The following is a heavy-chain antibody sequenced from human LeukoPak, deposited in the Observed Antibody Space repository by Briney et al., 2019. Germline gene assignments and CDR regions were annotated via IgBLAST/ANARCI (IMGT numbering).Heavy chain of an antibody. J-gene: IGHJ3*02. V-gene: IGHV3-53*01. D-gene: IGHD6-13*01. Sequence: PGGSLRLSCAASGFTVSSNYMSWVRQAPGKGLEWVSVIYSGGSTYYADSVKGRFTISRDNSKNTLYLQMNSLRAEDTAVYYCARSLGGSWYKDRSDAFDIWGQGTMVTVSS. CDR2: IYSGGST. CDR3: ARSLGGSWYKDRSDAFDI. CDR1: GFTVSSNY.